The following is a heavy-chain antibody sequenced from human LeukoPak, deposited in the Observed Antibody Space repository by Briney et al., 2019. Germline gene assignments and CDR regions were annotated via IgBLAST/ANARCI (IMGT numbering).Heavy chain of an antibody. J-gene: IGHJ4*02. CDR1: GFTFSSYW. Sequence: GGSLRLSCAASGFTFSSYWMSWVRQAPGKGLEWVANIKQDGSEKYYVDSLKGRFTISRDNAKNSLYLQMNSLRAEDTAMYYCARDQRDNWNYDFCFDYWGQGTLVTVSS. CDR2: IKQDGSEK. CDR3: ARDQRDNWNYDFCFDY. D-gene: IGHD1-7*01. V-gene: IGHV3-7*01.